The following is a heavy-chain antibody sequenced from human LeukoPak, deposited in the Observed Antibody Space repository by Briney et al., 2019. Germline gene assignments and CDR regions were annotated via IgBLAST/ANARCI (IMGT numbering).Heavy chain of an antibody. D-gene: IGHD3-10*01. V-gene: IGHV1-8*02. J-gene: IGHJ4*02. CDR2: MNPNSGNT. CDR1: GYTFTSYD. CDR3: ARVITMVRGVIILSY. Sequence: ASVKVSCKASGYTFTSYDINWVRQATGQGLEWMGWMNPNSGNTGYAQKFQSRVTMTRNTSISTAYMELSSLRSEDTAVYYCARVITMVRGVIILSYWGQGTLVTVSS.